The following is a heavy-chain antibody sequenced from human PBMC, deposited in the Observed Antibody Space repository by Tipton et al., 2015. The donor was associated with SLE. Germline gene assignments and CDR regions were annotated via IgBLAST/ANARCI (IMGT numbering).Heavy chain of an antibody. CDR3: ARGHIAVAGDDAFDI. CDR1: GFTFSSYA. Sequence: LRLSCAASGFTFSSYAMSWVRQAPGKGLEWIGYIYYSGSTNYNPSLKSRVTISVDTSKNQFSLKLSSVTAADTAVYYCARGHIAVAGDDAFDIWGQGTMVTVSS. V-gene: IGHV4-59*01. D-gene: IGHD6-19*01. CDR2: IYYSGST. J-gene: IGHJ3*02.